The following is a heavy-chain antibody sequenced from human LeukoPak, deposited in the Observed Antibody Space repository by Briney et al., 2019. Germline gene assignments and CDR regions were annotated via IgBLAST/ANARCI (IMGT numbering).Heavy chain of an antibody. J-gene: IGHJ4*02. D-gene: IGHD3-22*01. CDR3: ARGSPTYYYDSSGYYYFDY. CDR1: GYTFTSYG. Sequence: ASVKVSCKASGYTFTSYGISWMRQAPGQGLEWMGGIIPIFGTANYAQKFQGRVTITADESTSTAYMELSSLRSEDTAVYYCARGSPTYYYDSSGYYYFDYWGQGTLVTVSS. V-gene: IGHV1-69*13. CDR2: IIPIFGTA.